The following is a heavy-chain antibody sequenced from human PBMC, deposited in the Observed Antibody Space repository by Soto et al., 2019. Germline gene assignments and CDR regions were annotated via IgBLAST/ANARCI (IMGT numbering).Heavy chain of an antibody. V-gene: IGHV4-39*01. Sequence: QLQLQESGPGLVKPSETLSLTCTVSGGSISSSSYYWGWIRQPPGKGLEWIGSIYYSGSTYYNPSLKSRVTISVDTSKNQFSLKLSSVTAADTAVYYCARRVRYYDFWSGYYTDGYYFAYWGQGTLVTVSS. CDR2: IYYSGST. J-gene: IGHJ4*02. CDR1: GGSISSSSYY. CDR3: ARRVRYYDFWSGYYTDGYYFAY. D-gene: IGHD3-3*01.